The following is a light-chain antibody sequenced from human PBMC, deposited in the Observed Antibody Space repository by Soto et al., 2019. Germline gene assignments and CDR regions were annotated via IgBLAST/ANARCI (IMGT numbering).Light chain of an antibody. CDR1: QNINAW. J-gene: IGKJ1*01. CDR3: HQYNSHPWS. CDR2: RAS. Sequence: DIQMTQFPATLSASVGDTVTITCRASQNINAWLGWYQKKPETAPKLLISRASTLESGVPSRFSGSVSGTEFALTISSLQPDDFATYYCHQYNSHPWSFGQGTKVEIK. V-gene: IGKV1-5*03.